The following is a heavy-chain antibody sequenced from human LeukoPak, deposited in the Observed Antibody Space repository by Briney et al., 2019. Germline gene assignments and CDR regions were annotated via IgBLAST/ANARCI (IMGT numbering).Heavy chain of an antibody. CDR3: ARADNSAWYSYLDY. D-gene: IGHD6-19*01. V-gene: IGHV3-48*04. CDR2: ISSSTTTI. Sequence: PGGSLRLSCVVSGFTLTTYNMNWVRQAPGKGLEWVSYISSSTTTIYYADSVKGRFTISRDSAKESLYLQMNSLRAEDTAVYYCARADNSAWYSYLDYWGQGTLVTVSS. J-gene: IGHJ4*02. CDR1: GFTLTTYN.